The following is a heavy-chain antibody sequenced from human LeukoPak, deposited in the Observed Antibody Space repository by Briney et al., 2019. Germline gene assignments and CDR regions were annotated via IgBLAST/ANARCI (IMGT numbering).Heavy chain of an antibody. D-gene: IGHD2/OR15-2a*01. CDR2: IAAYNGAT. V-gene: IGHV1-18*01. CDR3: AREDSNSENF. CDR1: GYSFTSYG. Sequence: ASLKVSCKASGYSFTSYGLTWVRQTPGQGLEWMGWIAAYNGATNYAQIFQGRVSMTTDTSTNTDYMELRSLTPDDTAVYYCAREDSNSENFWGQGTLVTVSS. J-gene: IGHJ4*02.